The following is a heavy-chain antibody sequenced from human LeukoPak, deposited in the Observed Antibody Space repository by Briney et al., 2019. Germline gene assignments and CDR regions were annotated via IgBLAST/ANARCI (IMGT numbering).Heavy chain of an antibody. Sequence: GGSLRLSCAASGFTFDNYAMHWVRQAPGKGLEWVSYISWNSGLKGYADSVKGRFTISRDNAKNSLVPQMNSLTTEDTALYYCAKLGGSFDIWGQGTMVVVSS. D-gene: IGHD3-16*01. CDR1: GFTFDNYA. J-gene: IGHJ3*02. V-gene: IGHV3-9*01. CDR3: AKLGGSFDI. CDR2: ISWNSGLK.